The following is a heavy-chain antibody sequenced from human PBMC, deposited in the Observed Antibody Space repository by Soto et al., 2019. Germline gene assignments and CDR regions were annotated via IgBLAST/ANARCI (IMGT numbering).Heavy chain of an antibody. D-gene: IGHD1-26*01. Sequence: SETLSLTCTVSGGSISSGDYYWSWIRQPPGKGLEWIGYIYYSGSTYYNPSLKSRVTISVDTSKNPFSLKLSSVTAADTAVYYCARGSVGATANYWGQGTLVTVSS. CDR3: ARGSVGATANY. V-gene: IGHV4-30-4*01. CDR2: IYYSGST. J-gene: IGHJ4*02. CDR1: GGSISSGDYY.